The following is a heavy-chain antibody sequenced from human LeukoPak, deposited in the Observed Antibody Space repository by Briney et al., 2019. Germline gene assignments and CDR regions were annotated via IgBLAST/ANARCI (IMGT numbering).Heavy chain of an antibody. J-gene: IGHJ4*02. CDR2: ISYDGNNK. CDR3: AKLKQWQPQRYFFEY. CDR1: GFTFSSYG. Sequence: GGSLRLSCAASGFTFSSYGMHWVRQAPGKGLQWVAVISYDGNNKYYGDSVKGRFTISRDNSKNTLYLQMNSLRAEDTAVYYCAKLKQWQPQRYFFEYWGQGALVTVAS. V-gene: IGHV3-30*18. D-gene: IGHD6-19*01.